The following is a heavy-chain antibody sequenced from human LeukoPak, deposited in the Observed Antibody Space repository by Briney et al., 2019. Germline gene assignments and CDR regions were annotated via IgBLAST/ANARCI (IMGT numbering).Heavy chain of an antibody. CDR3: AKSGYYFYFDY. Sequence: SSVKVSCKASRYTFTGYYMHWVRQAAGQGLEWMGWINPNSGGTNYAQKLQGRVTMTRDTSISTAYMELSRLRSDDTAVYYCAKSGYYFYFDYWGQGTLVTVSS. D-gene: IGHD3-22*01. J-gene: IGHJ4*02. CDR2: INPNSGGT. V-gene: IGHV1-2*02. CDR1: RYTFTGYY.